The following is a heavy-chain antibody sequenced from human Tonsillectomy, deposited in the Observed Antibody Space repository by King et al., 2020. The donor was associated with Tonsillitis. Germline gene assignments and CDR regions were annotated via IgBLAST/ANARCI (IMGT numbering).Heavy chain of an antibody. Sequence: VQLVESGGGLVKPGGSLRLSCAASGFTFSSYSMNWVRQAPGKGLEWVSSISSSSSYIYYADSVKGRFTISRDNAKNSLYLQMNSLRAEDTAVYYCARDIGVNAGGHDAFDIWGQGTMVTVSS. D-gene: IGHD3-22*01. CDR2: ISSSSSYI. CDR1: GFTFSSYS. CDR3: ARDIGVNAGGHDAFDI. J-gene: IGHJ3*02. V-gene: IGHV3-21*01.